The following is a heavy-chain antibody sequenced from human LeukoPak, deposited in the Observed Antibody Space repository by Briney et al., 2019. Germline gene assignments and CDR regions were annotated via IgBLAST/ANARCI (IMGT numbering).Heavy chain of an antibody. CDR1: GGSISSGGYF. Sequence: PSETLSLTCTVSGGSISSGGYFWSWVRQHPGKGLEWIGYTHYSGSTYYNPSLKSRVTISVDTSKNQFSLKMSSVTAADTAVYYCARAPNGFGAFDIWGPGTMVTVSS. CDR2: THYSGST. V-gene: IGHV4-31*03. J-gene: IGHJ3*02. D-gene: IGHD2-8*01. CDR3: ARAPNGFGAFDI.